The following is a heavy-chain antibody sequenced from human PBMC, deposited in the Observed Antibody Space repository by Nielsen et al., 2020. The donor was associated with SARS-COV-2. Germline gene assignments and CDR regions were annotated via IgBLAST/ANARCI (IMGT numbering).Heavy chain of an antibody. V-gene: IGHV4-59*01. CDR1: GGSISSYY. Sequence: SETLSLTCTVSGGSISSYYWSWIRQPPGKGLEWIGYIYYSGSTNYNPSLKSRVTITVDTSKNQFSLKLSSVTAADTAVYYCARVLGGYNLGWFDPWAREPWSPSPQ. D-gene: IGHD5-24*01. J-gene: IGHJ5*02. CDR3: ARVLGGYNLGWFDP. CDR2: IYYSGST.